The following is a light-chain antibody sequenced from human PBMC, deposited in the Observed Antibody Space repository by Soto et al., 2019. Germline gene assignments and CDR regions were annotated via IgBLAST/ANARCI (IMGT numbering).Light chain of an antibody. Sequence: QSALTQPPSASGSPGQSVTISCTGTSSDVGGYNYVSWYQQYPGKAPKLMIYEVNKRPSGVPDRFSGSKSGNMASLTVSGLQAEDEADYYCSSYGGYYNYVFGTGTKVTV. J-gene: IGLJ1*01. CDR1: SSDVGGYNY. V-gene: IGLV2-8*01. CDR2: EVN. CDR3: SSYGGYYNYV.